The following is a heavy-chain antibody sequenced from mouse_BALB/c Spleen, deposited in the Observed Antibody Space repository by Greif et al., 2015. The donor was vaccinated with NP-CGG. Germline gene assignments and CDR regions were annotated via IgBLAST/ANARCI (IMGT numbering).Heavy chain of an antibody. CDR3: AREGFNYFDY. Sequence: QVQLQQSGAELVRPGSSVKISCKASGYAFGSYWMNWVKQRPGQGLEWIGQIYPGDGDTNYNGKFKGKATLTADKSSSTAYMQLSSLTSEDSAVYFCAREGFNYFDYWGQGTTLTVSS. CDR1: GYAFGSYW. CDR2: IYPGDGDT. V-gene: IGHV1-80*01. J-gene: IGHJ2*01.